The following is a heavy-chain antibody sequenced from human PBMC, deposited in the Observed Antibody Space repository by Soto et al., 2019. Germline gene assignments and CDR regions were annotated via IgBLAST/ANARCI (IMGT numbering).Heavy chain of an antibody. CDR3: AGSIAARRPYFYYYPGMDV. CDR1: GGSFSGYY. V-gene: IGHV4-34*01. CDR2: INHSGST. J-gene: IGHJ6*02. D-gene: IGHD6-6*01. Sequence: SDTLSLTCAVYGGSFSGYYWSWIRQPPGKGLEWIGEINHSGSTNYNPSLKSRVTISVDTSKNHFSLILSSVTAADTAVYYCAGSIAARRPYFYYYPGMDVWGQGTTVTVSS.